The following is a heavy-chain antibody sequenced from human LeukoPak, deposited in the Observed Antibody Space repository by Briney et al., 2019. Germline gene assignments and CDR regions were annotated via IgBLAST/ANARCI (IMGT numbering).Heavy chain of an antibody. V-gene: IGHV3-64*01. CDR3: AREDSSYGLPGPYYYYYGMDV. Sequence: GGSLRLSCAASGFTFSSYAMHWVRQAPGKGLEYVSAISSNGGSTYYANSVKGRFTISRDNSKNTLYLQMGSLRAEDMAVYYCAREDSSYGLPGPYYYYYGMDVWGQGTTVTVSS. CDR2: ISSNGGST. CDR1: GFTFSSYA. D-gene: IGHD5-18*01. J-gene: IGHJ6*02.